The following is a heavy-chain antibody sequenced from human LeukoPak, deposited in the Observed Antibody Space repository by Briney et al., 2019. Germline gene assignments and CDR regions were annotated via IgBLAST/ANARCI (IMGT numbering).Heavy chain of an antibody. CDR1: GFTFSNSE. J-gene: IGHJ4*02. Sequence: PGGSLRLSCAASGFTFSNSEMNWVRQAPGRGLEWVAYISIGGSTVYYADSVKGRFTISRDNAENSLYLQMNSLRAEDTAVYYCARSAGGYSRDYWGQGTLVTVSS. D-gene: IGHD2-15*01. CDR2: ISIGGSTV. CDR3: ARSAGGYSRDY. V-gene: IGHV3-48*03.